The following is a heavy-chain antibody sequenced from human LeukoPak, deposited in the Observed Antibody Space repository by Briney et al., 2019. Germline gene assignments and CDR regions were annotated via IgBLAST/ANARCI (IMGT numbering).Heavy chain of an antibody. CDR1: GGSISSYY. CDR3: ARHGHYDFWRELYYYYYYMDV. CDR2: IYYSGST. V-gene: IGHV4-59*08. J-gene: IGHJ6*03. D-gene: IGHD3-3*01. Sequence: SETLSLTCTVSGGSISSYYWSWIRQPPGKGLEWIGYIYYSGSTNYNPSLKSRVTISVDTSKNQFSLKLSSVTAADTAVYYCARHGHYDFWRELYYYYYYMDVWGKGTTVTVSS.